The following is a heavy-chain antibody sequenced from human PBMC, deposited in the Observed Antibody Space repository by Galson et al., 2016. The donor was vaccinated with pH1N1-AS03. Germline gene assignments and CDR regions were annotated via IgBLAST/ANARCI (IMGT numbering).Heavy chain of an antibody. Sequence: ETLSLTCSVSGGSISPYFWSWIRQFPGKGLEYIGYIHHSGSAYYNPSLKSRVSMSVDTAKTKLSMNLKSLTAADTAFYYCVRQVDAAIPDLWGQGTLVTVSS. V-gene: IGHV4-59*01. CDR2: IHHSGSA. CDR3: VRQVDAAIPDL. CDR1: GGSISPYF. J-gene: IGHJ1*01. D-gene: IGHD2-2*02.